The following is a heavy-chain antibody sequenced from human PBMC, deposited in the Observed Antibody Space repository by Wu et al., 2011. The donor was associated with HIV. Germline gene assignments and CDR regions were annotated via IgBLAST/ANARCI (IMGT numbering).Heavy chain of an antibody. CDR1: GGSISSYY. Sequence: QVQLQESGPGLVKPSETLSLTCTVSGGSISSYYWSWIRQPQGRDWSGLGISITVGAPSTTPPQESSHHISRHLQNHFSLKLNSVTAADTAVYYCARHSGGWHSGAEYIQHVGPGPPWSPSP. V-gene: IGHV4-59*08. D-gene: IGHD6-19*01. CDR2: SITVGAP. CDR3: ARHSGGWHSGAEYIQH. J-gene: IGHJ1*01.